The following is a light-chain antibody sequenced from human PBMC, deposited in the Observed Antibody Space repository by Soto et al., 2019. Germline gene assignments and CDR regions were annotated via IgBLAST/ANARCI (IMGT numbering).Light chain of an antibody. Sequence: QSALTQPASVSGSPGQSITISCTGTSSDVGGYHYVSWYQQHPGKAPKLMIYEVSNRPSGVSNRFSGSKSGNTASLTISGLQAEDEADYYCSSYKSSSTLGVFGTGTKVTVL. J-gene: IGLJ1*01. CDR3: SSYKSSSTLGV. CDR1: SSDVGGYHY. V-gene: IGLV2-14*01. CDR2: EVS.